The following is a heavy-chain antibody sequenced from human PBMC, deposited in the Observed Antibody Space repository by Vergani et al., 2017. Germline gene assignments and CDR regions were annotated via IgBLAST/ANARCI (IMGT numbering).Heavy chain of an antibody. CDR3: ARNEGPDYYDSSGYHY. CDR1: GFTFSSYS. V-gene: IGHV3-21*04. J-gene: IGHJ4*02. D-gene: IGHD3-22*01. Sequence: EVQLVESGGGLVKPGGSLRLSCAASGFTFSSYSMNWVRQAPGKGLEWVSSISSSSSYIYYADSVKGRFTISRDNAKNSLYLQMNSLRAEDTAVYYCARNEGPDYYDSSGYHYWGQGTLVTVSS. CDR2: ISSSSSYI.